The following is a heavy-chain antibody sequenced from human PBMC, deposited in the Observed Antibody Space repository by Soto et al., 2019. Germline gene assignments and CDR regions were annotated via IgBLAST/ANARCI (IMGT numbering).Heavy chain of an antibody. V-gene: IGHV4-34*01. CDR2: INHSGST. CDR3: ARWDSSSWAFDY. J-gene: IGHJ4*02. Sequence: SETLSLTCAVYGGSFSGYYWSWIRQPPGKGLEWIGEINHSGSTNYNPSIKSRVTMSVDTSKNQFSLKLSSVTAADTAVYYCARWDSSSWAFDYWGQGTLVTVSS. CDR1: GGSFSGYY. D-gene: IGHD6-13*01.